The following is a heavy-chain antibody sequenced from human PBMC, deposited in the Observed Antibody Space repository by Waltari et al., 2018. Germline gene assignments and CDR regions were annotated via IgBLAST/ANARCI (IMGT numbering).Heavy chain of an antibody. CDR2: IYYSGGT. V-gene: IGHV4-39*07. CDR3: ARHGLIAVAPNWFDP. J-gene: IGHJ5*02. CDR1: GCPISSSSYY. Sequence: QLQLQESGPGLVKPSETLSLTCPVSGCPISSSSYYWGWIRQPPGKGLEWIGSIYYSGGTYYNPSLKSRVTISVDTSKNQFSLKLSSVTAADTAVYYCARHGLIAVAPNWFDPWGQGTLVTVSS. D-gene: IGHD6-19*01.